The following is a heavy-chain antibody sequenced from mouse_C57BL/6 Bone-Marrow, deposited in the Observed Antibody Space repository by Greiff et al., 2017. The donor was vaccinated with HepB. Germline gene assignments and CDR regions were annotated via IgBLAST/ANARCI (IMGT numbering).Heavy chain of an antibody. D-gene: IGHD3-2*02. CDR3: ATPPTAQASYFDY. V-gene: IGHV1-55*01. J-gene: IGHJ2*01. Sequence: VKLQQPGAELVKPGASVKMSCKASGYTFTSYWITWVKQRPGQGLEWIGDIYPGSGSTNYNEKFKSKATLTVDTSSSTAYMQLSSLTSEDSAVYYCATPPTAQASYFDYWGQGTTLTVSS. CDR1: GYTFTSYW. CDR2: IYPGSGST.